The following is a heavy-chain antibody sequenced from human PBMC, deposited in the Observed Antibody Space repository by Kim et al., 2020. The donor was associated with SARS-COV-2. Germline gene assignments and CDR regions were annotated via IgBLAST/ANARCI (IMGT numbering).Heavy chain of an antibody. CDR2: IYYSGST. J-gene: IGHJ3*02. V-gene: IGHV4-61*01. CDR3: ARGQVRGVICAFDI. D-gene: IGHD3-10*01. Sequence: SETLSLTCTVSGGSVSSGSYYWSWIRQPPGKGLEWIGYIYYSGSTNYNPSLKSRVTISVGTSKNQFSLKLSSVTSADTAVYYCARGQVRGVICAFDIWGQGTMVTVSS. CDR1: GGSVSSGSYY.